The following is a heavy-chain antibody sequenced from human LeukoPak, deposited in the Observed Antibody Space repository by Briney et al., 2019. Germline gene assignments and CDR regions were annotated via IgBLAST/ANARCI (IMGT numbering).Heavy chain of an antibody. CDR3: AKGGRSGNYYGVDY. CDR1: GFTFSSYA. Sequence: GGSLRLSCAASGFTFSSYAMSWVRQAPGKGLEWVSAISGSGGSTYYADSVKGRFIISRDNSKNTLYLQMNSLRAEDTAVYYCAKGGRSGNYYGVDYWGQGTLVTVSS. D-gene: IGHD1-26*01. V-gene: IGHV3-23*01. J-gene: IGHJ4*02. CDR2: ISGSGGST.